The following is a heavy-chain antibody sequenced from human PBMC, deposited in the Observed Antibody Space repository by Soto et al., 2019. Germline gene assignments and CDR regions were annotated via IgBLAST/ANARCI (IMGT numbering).Heavy chain of an antibody. CDR1: GFTFSSYA. CDR2: ISGSGGST. Sequence: EVQLLESGGGLVQPGGSLRLSCAASGFTFSSYAMSWVRQAPGKGLEWVSAISGSGGSTYYADSVKGRFTISRDNSKNPLYLQMNSLRAEDTAVYYCARYFDWLHYYYMDVWGKGTTVTVSS. V-gene: IGHV3-23*01. J-gene: IGHJ6*03. CDR3: ARYFDWLHYYYMDV. D-gene: IGHD3-9*01.